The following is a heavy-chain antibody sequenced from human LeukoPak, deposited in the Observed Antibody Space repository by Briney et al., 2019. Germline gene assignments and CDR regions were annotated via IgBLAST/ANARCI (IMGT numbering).Heavy chain of an antibody. CDR2: MYHGGSA. Sequence: PSETLSLTCGVSSDSISRYYWSWIRHSPGKPLEWIGYMYHGGSAHYSPSLRSRVTISIDRSRNQISLKVASVTTADTAVYFCARVRGQLWPPDYWGQGTQVIVSS. D-gene: IGHD1-1*01. CDR1: SDSISRYY. J-gene: IGHJ4*02. V-gene: IGHV4-59*03. CDR3: ARVRGQLWPPDY.